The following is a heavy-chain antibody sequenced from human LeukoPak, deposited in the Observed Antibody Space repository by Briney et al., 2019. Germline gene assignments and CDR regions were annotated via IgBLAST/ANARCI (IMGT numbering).Heavy chain of an antibody. D-gene: IGHD2-2*01. Sequence: ASVKVSCKASGYTFTSADINWVRQATGQGLEWMGWMNPNSGNTGYAQKFQGRVTMTRDTSINTAFMELSSLRSEDTAVYYCARGGFSTTTCYDYWGQGTQVTVSS. V-gene: IGHV1-8*01. CDR3: ARGGFSTTTCYDY. CDR1: GYTFTSAD. CDR2: MNPNSGNT. J-gene: IGHJ4*02.